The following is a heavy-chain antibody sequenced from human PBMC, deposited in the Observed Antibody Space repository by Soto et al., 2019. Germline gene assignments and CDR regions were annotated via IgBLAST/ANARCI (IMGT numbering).Heavy chain of an antibody. CDR2: INSDGSST. J-gene: IGHJ4*02. V-gene: IGHV3-74*01. CDR1: GFTFSSYW. D-gene: IGHD2-15*01. Sequence: EVQLVESGGGLVQPGESLRLSCAASGFTFSSYWMHWVRQAPGKGLVWVSRINSDGSSTIYAGSMKVRFTLSRDHAKNTLYLQMNSLRVEDTAVYYCVRTSLVVAAATREDYWGQGTLVTVSS. CDR3: VRTSLVVAAATREDY.